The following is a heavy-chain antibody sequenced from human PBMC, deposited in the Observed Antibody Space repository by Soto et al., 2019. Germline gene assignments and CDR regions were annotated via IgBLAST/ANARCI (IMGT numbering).Heavy chain of an antibody. D-gene: IGHD6-19*01. V-gene: IGHV1-18*01. CDR1: GYTFTSYG. J-gene: IGHJ4*02. CDR3: ARDQAWSRKGAVAGSDYFDY. Sequence: QVQLVQSGAEVKKPGASVKVSCKASGYTFTSYGISWVRQAPGQGLEWMGWISAYNGNTNYAQKLQGRVTMTTDTSTSTAYMELRSLRSDDTAVYYCARDQAWSRKGAVAGSDYFDYWGQGTLVTVSS. CDR2: ISAYNGNT.